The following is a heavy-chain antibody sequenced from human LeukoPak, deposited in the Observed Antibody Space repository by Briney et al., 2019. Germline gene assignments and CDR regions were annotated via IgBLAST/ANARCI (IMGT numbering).Heavy chain of an antibody. J-gene: IGHJ5*02. CDR3: ARDTIFGVANNWFDP. CDR1: GFTFSSYA. D-gene: IGHD3-3*01. V-gene: IGHV3-21*04. CDR2: ISSSGTYI. Sequence: GGSLRLSCAASGFTFSSYAMSWVRQAPGKGPEWVSSISSSGTYIYYADSVKGRFTISRDNAKNSLYLQMNSLRAEDTAVYYCARDTIFGVANNWFDPWGQGTLVTVSS.